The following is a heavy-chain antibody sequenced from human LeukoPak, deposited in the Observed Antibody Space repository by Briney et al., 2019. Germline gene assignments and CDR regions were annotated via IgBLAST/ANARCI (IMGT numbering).Heavy chain of an antibody. Sequence: GGSLRLSCAASGFTFSSYGMHWVRQAPGKGLEWVTFIRYDGSNKYYADSVKGRFTISRDNSKNPPYLQMNSLRAEDTAVYYCAKLRMTYYDFWSAPLDYWGQGTLVTVSS. J-gene: IGHJ4*02. CDR2: IRYDGSNK. D-gene: IGHD3-3*01. CDR1: GFTFSSYG. V-gene: IGHV3-30*02. CDR3: AKLRMTYYDFWSAPLDY.